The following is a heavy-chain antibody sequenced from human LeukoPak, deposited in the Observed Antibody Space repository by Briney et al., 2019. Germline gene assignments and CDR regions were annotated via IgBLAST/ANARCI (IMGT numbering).Heavy chain of an antibody. V-gene: IGHV3-33*01. D-gene: IGHD3-16*01. CDR3: ARNDALGGGGYFDY. CDR2: IWYDGSNK. Sequence: GGSLRLSCAASGFTFSSYGMHWVRQAPGKGLEWVAVIWYDGSNKYYADSVKGRFTISRDNSKNTLYLQMNSLRAEDAAVYYCARNDALGGGGYFDYWGQGTLVTVSS. CDR1: GFTFSSYG. J-gene: IGHJ4*02.